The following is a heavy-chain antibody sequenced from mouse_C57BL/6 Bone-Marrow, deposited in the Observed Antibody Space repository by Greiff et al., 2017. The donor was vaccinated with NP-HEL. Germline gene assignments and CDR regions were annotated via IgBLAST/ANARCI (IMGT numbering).Heavy chain of an antibody. CDR2: IYPRSGNT. Sequence: VKVVESGAELARPGASVKLSCKASGYTFTSYGISWVKQRTGQGLEWIGEIYPRSGNTYYNEKFKGKATLTADKSSSTAYMELRSLTSEDSAVYFCARGRLRRGMDYWGQGTSVTVSS. CDR3: ARGRLRRGMDY. J-gene: IGHJ4*01. CDR1: GYTFTSYG. V-gene: IGHV1-81*01. D-gene: IGHD2-4*01.